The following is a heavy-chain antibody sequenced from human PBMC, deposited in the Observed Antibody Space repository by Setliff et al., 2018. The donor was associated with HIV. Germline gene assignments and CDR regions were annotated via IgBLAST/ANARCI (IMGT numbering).Heavy chain of an antibody. D-gene: IGHD1-7*01. Sequence: SETLSLTCILSGDSISGHYWSWIRQPPGRWLEWIGTIHYTGSTVYNPSFTSRVSISLDTSKNQFSLKLSSVTAADTAVYYCGGKDGTTKDYYYGMDVWGQGTTVTVSS. CDR1: GDSISGHY. V-gene: IGHV4-59*08. CDR3: GGKDGTTKDYYYGMDV. CDR2: IHYTGST. J-gene: IGHJ6*02.